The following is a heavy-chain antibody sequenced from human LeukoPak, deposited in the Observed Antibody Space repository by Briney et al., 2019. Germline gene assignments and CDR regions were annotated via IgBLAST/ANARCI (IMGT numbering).Heavy chain of an antibody. V-gene: IGHV1-2*02. Sequence: ASVKVFCKASGYTFTGYDMHWVRQAPGQGLEWMGWINPNSGSTNYAQKFQGRVTMTRDTSISTAYMELSRLRSDDTGGYYCARGIEGYESIYSWGHGTPVTASP. CDR2: INPNSGST. D-gene: IGHD2-15*01. CDR1: GYTFTGYD. J-gene: IGHJ5*01. CDR3: ARGIEGYESIYS.